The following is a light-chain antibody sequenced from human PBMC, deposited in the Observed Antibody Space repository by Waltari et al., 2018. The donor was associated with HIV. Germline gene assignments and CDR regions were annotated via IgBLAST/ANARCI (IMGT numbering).Light chain of an antibody. CDR3: QQYYSTPWT. V-gene: IGKV4-1*01. CDR2: WAS. CDR1: QSLLYNVNNKNY. Sequence: DIVMTQSPDSLAVSLGERATINCKSSQSLLYNVNNKNYLAWYQQKPGQPPKLHIYWASSRESGVPDRFSGSGSGTDFTLTISSLQAADVAVYYCQQYYSTPWTFGQGTKVDI. J-gene: IGKJ1*01.